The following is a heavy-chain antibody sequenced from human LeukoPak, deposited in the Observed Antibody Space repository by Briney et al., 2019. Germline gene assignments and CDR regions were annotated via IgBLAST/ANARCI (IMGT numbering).Heavy chain of an antibody. D-gene: IGHD3-16*01. CDR3: ARDGGPDAFDI. Sequence: GRSLRLSCAASGFTLSSYAMHWVRQAPGKGLEWVAVISYDGSNKYYADSVKGRFTISRDNSKNTLYLQMNSLRAEDTAVYYCARDGGPDAFDIWGQGTMVTVSS. J-gene: IGHJ3*02. CDR1: GFTLSSYA. V-gene: IGHV3-30*04. CDR2: ISYDGSNK.